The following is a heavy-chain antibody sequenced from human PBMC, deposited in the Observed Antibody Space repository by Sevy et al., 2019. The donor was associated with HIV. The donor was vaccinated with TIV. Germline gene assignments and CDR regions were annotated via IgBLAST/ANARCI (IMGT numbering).Heavy chain of an antibody. CDR3: AKGSHNAGWFPDY. CDR1: GFTFSSYA. CDR2: MSGTGSIT. D-gene: IGHD6-19*01. V-gene: IGHV3-23*01. J-gene: IGHJ4*02. Sequence: GGSLRLSCAASGFTFSSYAMSWVRQAPGKGLEWVSPMSGTGSITYYADSVRGRFTISRDNSNNILYLQMNSLRAEDTAVYFCAKGSHNAGWFPDYWGQGTLVTVSS.